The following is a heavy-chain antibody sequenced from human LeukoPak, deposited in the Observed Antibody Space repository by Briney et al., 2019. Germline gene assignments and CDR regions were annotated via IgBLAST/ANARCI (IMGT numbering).Heavy chain of an antibody. CDR2: IIPLLGTE. V-gene: IGHV1-69*10. Sequence: GASVKVSCKASRDIFNSYAIGWVRQAPGQGLEWMGGIIPLLGTENYAQKFQGRVTITADKSTSTAYMELSSLRFEDTAVYYCARVLSGIAALGWYFDLWGRGTLVTVSS. J-gene: IGHJ2*01. CDR1: RDIFNSYA. D-gene: IGHD6-6*01. CDR3: ARVLSGIAALGWYFDL.